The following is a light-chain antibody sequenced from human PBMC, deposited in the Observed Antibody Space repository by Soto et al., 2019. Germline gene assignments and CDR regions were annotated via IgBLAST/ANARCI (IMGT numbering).Light chain of an antibody. Sequence: DIKMTQSPSTLSASVGDRVTITCRASQSISSWLAWYQQKPGKAPNLLIYKASSLESGVPSRFSGSGSGTEFTLTISSLQPDDFATYYCQQYNSYSRTFGQGTKVEIK. CDR1: QSISSW. J-gene: IGKJ1*01. CDR2: KAS. CDR3: QQYNSYSRT. V-gene: IGKV1-5*03.